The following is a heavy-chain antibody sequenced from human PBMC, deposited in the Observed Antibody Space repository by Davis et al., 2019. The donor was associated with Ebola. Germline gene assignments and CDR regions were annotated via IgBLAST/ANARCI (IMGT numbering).Heavy chain of an antibody. J-gene: IGHJ6*02. D-gene: IGHD2-2*01. CDR2: INPNSGGT. CDR1: GYTFTGYY. CDR3: ARDWAVVPAANYYYYYGMDV. Sequence: ASVKVSCKASGYTFTGYYMHWVRQAPGQGLEWMGWINPNSGGTNYAQKFQGRVTMTRDTSISTAYMELSRLRSDDTAVYYCARDWAVVPAANYYYYYGMDVWGQGTTVTVSS. V-gene: IGHV1-2*02.